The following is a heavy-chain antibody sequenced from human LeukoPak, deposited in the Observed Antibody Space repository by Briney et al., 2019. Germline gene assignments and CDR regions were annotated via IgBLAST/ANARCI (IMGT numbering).Heavy chain of an antibody. Sequence: GGSLRLSCAASGFTFSSDSINWVRQAPGKGLEWVSSIGSSGSHIYYADSVTGRFTISRDNAKNSLYLQVNSLRAEDTAVYYCASNYIGAFDIWGQGTMVTVSS. J-gene: IGHJ3*02. D-gene: IGHD2-15*01. CDR2: IGSSGSHI. V-gene: IGHV3-21*01. CDR3: ASNYIGAFDI. CDR1: GFTFSSDS.